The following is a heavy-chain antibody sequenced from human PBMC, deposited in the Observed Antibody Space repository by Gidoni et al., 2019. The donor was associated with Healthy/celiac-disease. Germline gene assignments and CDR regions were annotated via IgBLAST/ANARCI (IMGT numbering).Heavy chain of an antibody. D-gene: IGHD4-17*01. V-gene: IGHV1-69*01. J-gene: IGHJ3*02. Sequence: ISWVRQAPGQGLEWMGGIIPIFGTANYAQKFQGRVTITADESTSTAYMELSSLRSEDTAVYYCARVTTVTAVGAFDIWGQGTMVTVSS. CDR3: ARVTTVTAVGAFDI. CDR2: IIPIFGTA.